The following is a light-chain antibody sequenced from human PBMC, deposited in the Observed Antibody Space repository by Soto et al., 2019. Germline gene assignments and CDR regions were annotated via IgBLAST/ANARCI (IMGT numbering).Light chain of an antibody. Sequence: DIQMTQSPSSLSASVGDRVTITCQASQDIRKYLNWYHQKPGKAPKLLIYDASNLETGLPSRFSVSGSGRNSTLTISSLQPEDIAKYYCHQINDLLTFGVGTGIEIK. V-gene: IGKV1-33*01. CDR2: DAS. CDR3: HQINDLLT. J-gene: IGKJ4*01. CDR1: QDIRKY.